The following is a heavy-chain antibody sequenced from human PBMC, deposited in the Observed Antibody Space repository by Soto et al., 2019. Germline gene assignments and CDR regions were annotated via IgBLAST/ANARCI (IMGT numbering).Heavy chain of an antibody. V-gene: IGHV4-34*01. CDR3: ARKRGSSSSWGYYYGMDV. J-gene: IGHJ6*02. D-gene: IGHD6-13*01. Sequence: SRVTISVDTSKNQFSLKLSSVTAADTAVYYCARKRGSSSSWGYYYGMDVWGQGTTVTVSS.